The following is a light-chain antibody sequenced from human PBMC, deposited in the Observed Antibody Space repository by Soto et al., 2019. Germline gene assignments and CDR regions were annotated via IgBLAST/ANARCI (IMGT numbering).Light chain of an antibody. J-gene: IGKJ4*01. Sequence: EIVLTQSPGTRSLSPGERATLSCRASQSVSSSYLAWYKQKPGQAPRLLIYGASSRATGITDRFSGSGSGTDFTLTINRLEAEDFAVYYCQQYGRSPLTFGGGTKVEIK. CDR2: GAS. CDR3: QQYGRSPLT. V-gene: IGKV3-20*01. CDR1: QSVSSSY.